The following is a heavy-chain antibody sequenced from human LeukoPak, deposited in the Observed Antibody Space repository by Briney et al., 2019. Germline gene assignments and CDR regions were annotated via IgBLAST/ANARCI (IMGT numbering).Heavy chain of an antibody. CDR3: ARALRPRGPCGGDCYSYYFDY. J-gene: IGHJ4*02. Sequence: ASVKVSCKASEYTFTSYDINWVRQATGQGLEWMGWMNPNSGNTGYAQKFQGRVTMTRNTSISTAYMELSSLRSEDTAVYYCARALRPRGPCGGDCYSYYFDYWGQGTPVTVSS. D-gene: IGHD2-21*02. CDR2: MNPNSGNT. V-gene: IGHV1-8*01. CDR1: EYTFTSYD.